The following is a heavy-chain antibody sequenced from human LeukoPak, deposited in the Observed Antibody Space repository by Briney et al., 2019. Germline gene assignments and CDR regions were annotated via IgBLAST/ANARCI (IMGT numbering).Heavy chain of an antibody. CDR2: IKPNGSKE. Sequence: GGSLRLSCAASGFTLSSYWMTWVRQAPGKGLKWVAKIKPNGSKEYYVDSVKGRFTISRDNAKNSLYLQMNSLRAEDTAVYYCARGGSGDYDFWSGYYPYYYYGMDVWGQGTTVTVSS. CDR3: ARGGSGDYDFWSGYYPYYYYGMDV. V-gene: IGHV3-7*03. D-gene: IGHD3-3*01. CDR1: GFTLSSYW. J-gene: IGHJ6*02.